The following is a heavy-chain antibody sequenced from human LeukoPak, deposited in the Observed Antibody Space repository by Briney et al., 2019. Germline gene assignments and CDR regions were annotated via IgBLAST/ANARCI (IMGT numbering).Heavy chain of an antibody. J-gene: IGHJ4*02. D-gene: IGHD2/OR15-2a*01. Sequence: GGSLRLSCAASGFTFSNYWMSWVRQAPGIGLEWVAKIKEDESEEDYLDSVKGRFTISRDNAKNSLYLQMDSLTADDTALYYCARAGRDSEYHYFDYWGQGALLTVSS. V-gene: IGHV3-7*04. CDR3: ARAGRDSEYHYFDY. CDR1: GFTFSNYW. CDR2: IKEDESEE.